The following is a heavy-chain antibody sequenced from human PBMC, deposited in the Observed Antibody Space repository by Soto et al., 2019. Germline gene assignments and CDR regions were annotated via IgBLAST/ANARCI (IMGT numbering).Heavy chain of an antibody. Sequence: QVQLQESGPGLVKPSQTLSLTCTVSGGSISSGGYYWSWIRQHPGKGLEWLGYIYYSGSTYYNPSLKSRVTISVDTSKNQFSLKLSSVTAADTAVYYCARERRSYESRPFDYWGQGTLVTVSS. CDR1: GGSISSGGYY. CDR3: ARERRSYESRPFDY. D-gene: IGHD3-16*01. J-gene: IGHJ4*02. V-gene: IGHV4-31*03. CDR2: IYYSGST.